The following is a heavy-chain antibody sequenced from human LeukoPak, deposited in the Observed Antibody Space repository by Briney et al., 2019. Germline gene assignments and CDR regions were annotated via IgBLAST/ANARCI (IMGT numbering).Heavy chain of an antibody. CDR1: GYTFTSYY. V-gene: IGHV1-46*01. CDR3: ARGDVDYDSSGYYYVY. D-gene: IGHD3-22*01. Sequence: ASVKVSCKASGYTFTSYYMHWVRQAPGQGLEWMGIINPSGGSTSYAQKFQGRVTMTRDTSTSTVYMELSSLRSEDTAVYYCARGDVDYDSSGYYYVYWGQGTLVTVSS. CDR2: INPSGGST. J-gene: IGHJ4*02.